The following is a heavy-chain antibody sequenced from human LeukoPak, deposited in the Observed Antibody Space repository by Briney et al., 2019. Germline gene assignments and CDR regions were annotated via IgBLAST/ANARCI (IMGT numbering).Heavy chain of an antibody. V-gene: IGHV4-59*01. CDR1: GGSISSYY. D-gene: IGHD4/OR15-4a*01. Sequence: SETLSLTCTVSGGSISSYYWSWIRQSPGGGLEWIGYIYYSGDTAYNPSLRSRVTLSVDTSKNQFSLQLRSVTTADTAVYYCVRGPYGASISKWFDPWGQGTQVIVSP. J-gene: IGHJ5*02. CDR2: IYYSGDT. CDR3: VRGPYGASISKWFDP.